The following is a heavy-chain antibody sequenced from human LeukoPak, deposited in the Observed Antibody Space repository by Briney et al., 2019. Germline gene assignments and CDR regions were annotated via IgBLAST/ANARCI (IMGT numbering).Heavy chain of an antibody. V-gene: IGHV4-4*07. D-gene: IGHD3-10*01. Sequence: SETLSLTCTVSGGSISSYYWSWIRQPAPKGLEWIGRIYNSAGTNYNPSLQRRVTMSVDTSKNQSSLKLSSVTAADTAVYYCARAPPGRFGADAFDIWGQGTMVTVSS. J-gene: IGHJ3*02. CDR1: GGSISSYY. CDR3: ARAPPGRFGADAFDI. CDR2: IYNSAGT.